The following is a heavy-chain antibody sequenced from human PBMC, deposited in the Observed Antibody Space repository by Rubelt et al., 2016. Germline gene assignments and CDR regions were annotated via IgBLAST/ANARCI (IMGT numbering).Heavy chain of an antibody. CDR1: GYTFTSYY. Sequence: QVQLVQSGAEVKKPGASVKVSCKASGYTFTSYYMHWVRQAPGQGLEWMGIINPSGGSTSYAQKFQGRVTMTRDTSTSTVYMELSILRSEDTAVYYCARSPRYDFEDNWFDPWGQGTLVTVSS. CDR3: ARSPRYDFEDNWFDP. V-gene: IGHV1-46*01. J-gene: IGHJ5*02. D-gene: IGHD3-3*01. CDR2: INPSGGST.